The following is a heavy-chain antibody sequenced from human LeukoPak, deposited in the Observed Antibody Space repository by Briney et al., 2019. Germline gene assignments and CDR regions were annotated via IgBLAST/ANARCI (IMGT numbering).Heavy chain of an antibody. J-gene: IGHJ4*02. CDR1: GGSFSGYY. V-gene: IGHV4-34*01. D-gene: IGHD5-18*01. Sequence: SETLSLTCAVYGGSFSGYYWSWIRQPPGKGLEWIGEINHSGSTNYNPSLKSRVTISVDTSKNQFSLKLSSVTAADTAVYYCARRGYSYGGRASRRTSSDYWGQGTLVTVSS. CDR2: INHSGST. CDR3: ARRGYSYGGRASRRTSSDY.